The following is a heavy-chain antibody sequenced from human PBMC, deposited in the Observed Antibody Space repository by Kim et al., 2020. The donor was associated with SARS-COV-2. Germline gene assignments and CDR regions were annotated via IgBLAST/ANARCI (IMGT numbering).Heavy chain of an antibody. J-gene: IGHJ6*01. CDR2: IYYSGST. Sequence: SETLSLTCTVSGGSISSYYWSWIRQPPGKGLEWIGYIYYSGSTNYNPSLKSRVTISVDTSKNQFSLKLSSVTAADTAVYYCARTAYDFWSGPYYYYGMDV. V-gene: IGHV4-59*13. CDR1: GGSISSYY. CDR3: ARTAYDFWSGPYYYYGMDV. D-gene: IGHD3-3*01.